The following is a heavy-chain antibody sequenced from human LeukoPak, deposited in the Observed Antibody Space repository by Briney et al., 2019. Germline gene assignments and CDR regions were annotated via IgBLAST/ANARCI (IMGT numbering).Heavy chain of an antibody. V-gene: IGHV1-2*02. J-gene: IGHJ6*02. CDR2: INPNSGGT. Sequence: ASVKVSCKASGYTFTGYYMHWVRQAPGQGLEWMGWINPNSGGTNYAQKFQGRVTMTRDTSISTAYMELSRLRSDDTAVYYCAREGITMVRGSDNYYYGMDVWGQGTTVTVSS. CDR3: AREGITMVRGSDNYYYGMDV. D-gene: IGHD3-10*01. CDR1: GYTFTGYY.